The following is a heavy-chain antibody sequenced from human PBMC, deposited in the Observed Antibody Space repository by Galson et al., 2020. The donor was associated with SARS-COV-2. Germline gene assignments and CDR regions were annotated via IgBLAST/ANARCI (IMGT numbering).Heavy chain of an antibody. D-gene: IGHD4-17*01. CDR3: ARGGVPPVTTRGLPPYYYGMDV. CDR2: IYHSGST. Sequence: SQTLSLTCAVSGGSISSGGYSWSWIRQPPGKGLEWIGYIYHSGSTYYNPSLKSRVTISVDRSKNQFSLKLSSVTAADTAVYYCARGGVPPVTTRGLPPYYYGMDVWGQGTTVTVSS. CDR1: GGSISSGGYS. J-gene: IGHJ6*02. V-gene: IGHV4-30-2*01.